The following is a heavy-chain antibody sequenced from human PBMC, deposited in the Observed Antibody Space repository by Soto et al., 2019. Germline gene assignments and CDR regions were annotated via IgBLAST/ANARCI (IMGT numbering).Heavy chain of an antibody. J-gene: IGHJ2*01. V-gene: IGHV3-21*01. CDR3: ARDYPGGYDWYFDL. CDR2: ISSSSSYI. D-gene: IGHD6-25*01. CDR1: GFTSNTDAI. Sequence: GGSLRLSCIGSGFTSNTDAIMSWVRQAPGKGLEWVSTISSSSSYIYYADSVKGRFTISRDNAKNSLYLQMNSLRAEDTAVYYCARDYPGGYDWYFDLWGRGTLVTVSS.